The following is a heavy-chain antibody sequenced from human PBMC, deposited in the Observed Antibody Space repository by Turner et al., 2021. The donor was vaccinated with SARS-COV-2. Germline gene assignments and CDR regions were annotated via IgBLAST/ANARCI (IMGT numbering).Heavy chain of an antibody. CDR3: ARDYGGNSNYFDY. J-gene: IGHJ4*02. D-gene: IGHD4-17*01. Sequence: QVQLQESGPGLVKPSQPLSLTCTVPGGSISSGGYYWSWIRQHPGKGLEWIGYIYYSGSTYYNPSLKSRVTISVDTSKNQFSLKLSSVTAADTAVYYCARDYGGNSNYFDYWGQGTLVTVSS. V-gene: IGHV4-31*03. CDR2: IYYSGST. CDR1: GGSISSGGYY.